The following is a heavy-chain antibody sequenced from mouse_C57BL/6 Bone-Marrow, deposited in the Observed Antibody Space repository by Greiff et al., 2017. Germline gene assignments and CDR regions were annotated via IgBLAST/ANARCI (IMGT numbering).Heavy chain of an antibody. J-gene: IGHJ3*01. CDR1: GFNIKDDY. D-gene: IGHD1-1*01. CDR2: IDPENGDT. Sequence: EVQLQQSGAELVRPGASVKLSCTASGFNIKDDYMHWVKQRPEQGLEWIGWIDPENGDTEYASKFQGKATITADTSSNTAYLQLSSLTSEDTAVYYCTSFITTPAWFAYWGQGTLVTVSA. CDR3: TSFITTPAWFAY. V-gene: IGHV14-4*01.